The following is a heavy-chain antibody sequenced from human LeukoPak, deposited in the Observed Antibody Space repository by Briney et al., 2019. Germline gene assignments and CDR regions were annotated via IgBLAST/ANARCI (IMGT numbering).Heavy chain of an antibody. CDR1: GGSISNRDYY. Sequence: PSETLSLTCTVAGGSISNRDYYWGWIRQPPGKGLEWIGYIYYSGSTNYNPSLKSRVTISVDTSKNQFSLKLSSVTAADTAVYYCARDRGITFGGVIAAEDAFDIWGQGTMVTVSS. CDR3: ARDRGITFGGVIAAEDAFDI. CDR2: IYYSGST. J-gene: IGHJ3*02. V-gene: IGHV4-61*08. D-gene: IGHD3-16*02.